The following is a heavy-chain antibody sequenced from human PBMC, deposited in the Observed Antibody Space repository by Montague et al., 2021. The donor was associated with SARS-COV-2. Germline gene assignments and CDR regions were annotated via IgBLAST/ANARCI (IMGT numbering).Heavy chain of an antibody. CDR1: GGSVRSGSYY. J-gene: IGHJ4*02. Sequence: SETLSLTCSVSGGSVRSGSYYWSWIRQPPGKGLQWIGNVLYTGVTCFNPSLKSRRTMSVDSSKNEFSLNLSSVTAADTAVYYCAMTAVIRYQYYFDNWGQGTVVAVSS. D-gene: IGHD3-16*02. CDR3: AMTAVIRYQYYFDN. CDR2: VLYTGVT. V-gene: IGHV4-61*01.